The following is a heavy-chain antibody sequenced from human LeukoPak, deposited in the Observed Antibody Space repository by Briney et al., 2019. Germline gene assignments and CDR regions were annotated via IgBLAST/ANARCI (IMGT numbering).Heavy chain of an antibody. J-gene: IGHJ4*02. D-gene: IGHD1-26*01. Sequence: GGSLRLSCAASGFTVSSNYMSWVRQAPGRGLEWVSVIYGGGGTYYADSVKGRFTISRDNSKNTLYLQMNSLRAEDTAVYYCASSGIRDFGPYYWGQGTLVTVSS. CDR2: IYGGGGT. CDR1: GFTVSSNY. V-gene: IGHV3-53*01. CDR3: ASSGIRDFGPYY.